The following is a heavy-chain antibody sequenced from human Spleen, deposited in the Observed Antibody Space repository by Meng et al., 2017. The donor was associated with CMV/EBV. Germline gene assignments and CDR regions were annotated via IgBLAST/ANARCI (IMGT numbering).Heavy chain of an antibody. D-gene: IGHD1-26*01. CDR2: ISSTSTYI. CDR3: ASEAPSSRYSGSYYDSDY. V-gene: IGHV3-21*01. Sequence: GGSLRLSCAASGFTFSSYSMNWVRQAPGKGLEWVSSISSTSTYIYYADSVKGRFTISRDNAKNSLYLQMNSLRAEDTAVYYCASEAPSSRYSGSYYDSDYWGQGTLVTSPQ. CDR1: GFTFSSYS. J-gene: IGHJ4*02.